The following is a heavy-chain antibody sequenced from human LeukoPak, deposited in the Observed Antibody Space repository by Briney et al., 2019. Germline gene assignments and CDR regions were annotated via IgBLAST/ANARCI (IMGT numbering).Heavy chain of an antibody. CDR2: IYSGGST. CDR1: GFTVSSNY. Sequence: GGSLRLSCAASGFTVSSNYMSWVRRAPGKGLEWVSVIYSGGSTYYADSVKGRFTISRDNSKNTLYLQMNSLRAEDTAVYYCARVSYEPGYSSGWYTGGFDYWGQGTLVTVSS. V-gene: IGHV3-66*01. J-gene: IGHJ4*02. CDR3: ARVSYEPGYSSGWYTGGFDY. D-gene: IGHD6-19*01.